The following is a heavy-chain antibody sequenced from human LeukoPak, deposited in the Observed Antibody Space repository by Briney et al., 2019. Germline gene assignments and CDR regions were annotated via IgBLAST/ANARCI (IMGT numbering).Heavy chain of an antibody. Sequence: PSQTLSLTCTVSGGSISSGGYYWSWIRQHPGKGLEWIGYIYYSGSTYYNPSLESRVTISVDTSKNQFSLKLSSVTAADTAVYYCARDSWGPYYYYGMDVWGQGTTVTVSS. CDR1: GGSISSGGYY. J-gene: IGHJ6*02. V-gene: IGHV4-31*03. CDR3: ARDSWGPYYYYGMDV. D-gene: IGHD7-27*01. CDR2: IYYSGST.